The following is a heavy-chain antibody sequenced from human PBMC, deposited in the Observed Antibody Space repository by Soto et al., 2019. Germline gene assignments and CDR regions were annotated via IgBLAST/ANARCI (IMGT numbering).Heavy chain of an antibody. Sequence: PGGSLRLSCVGSGFTFSTYSINWVRQAPGKGLEWVSSISSRSDIYYADSVKGRFTISRDNAKNSVSLQMNSLRAEDTAVYYCAREYSAWPLAYGLDVWGQGTTVTVSS. CDR3: AREYSAWPLAYGLDV. D-gene: IGHD3-9*01. CDR2: ISSRSDI. CDR1: GFTFSTYS. J-gene: IGHJ6*02. V-gene: IGHV3-21*01.